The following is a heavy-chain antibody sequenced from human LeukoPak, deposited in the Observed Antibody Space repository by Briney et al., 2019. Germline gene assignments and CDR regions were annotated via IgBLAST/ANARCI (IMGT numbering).Heavy chain of an antibody. V-gene: IGHV4-31*03. CDR2: IYYSGST. D-gene: IGHD3-9*01. Sequence: SETLSLTCTVSGGSISSGGYYWSWIRQHPGKGLEWIGYIYYSGSTYYNPSLKSRVTISVDTSKNQFSLKLSSVTAADTAVYYCARDLPYYDILTGYSGWFDPWGQGTLVTVSS. J-gene: IGHJ5*02. CDR3: ARDLPYYDILTGYSGWFDP. CDR1: GGSISSGGYY.